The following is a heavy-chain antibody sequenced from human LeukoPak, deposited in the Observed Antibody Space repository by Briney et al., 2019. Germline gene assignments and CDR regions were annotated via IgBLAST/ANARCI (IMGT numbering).Heavy chain of an antibody. CDR3: ARDLGRYGGKTEFDY. V-gene: IGHV3-30-3*01. D-gene: IGHD4-23*01. CDR2: LSDDGSNK. J-gene: IGHJ4*02. CDR1: GFNFSSYA. Sequence: GGSLRHSCAASGFNFSSYAMHWVRQAPRTGLQWVALLSDDGSNKYYADSVKGRFTISRDNSQHTLFLQMNSLRAEDTAVFYCARDLGRYGGKTEFDYWGQGTLVTVSS.